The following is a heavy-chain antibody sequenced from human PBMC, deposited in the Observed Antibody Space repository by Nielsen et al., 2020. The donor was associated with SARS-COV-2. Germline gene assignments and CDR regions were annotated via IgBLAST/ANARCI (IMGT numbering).Heavy chain of an antibody. J-gene: IGHJ4*02. D-gene: IGHD6-19*01. CDR1: GFTFSSYW. CDR2: ISWNSGSI. V-gene: IGHV3-9*01. Sequence: GGSLRLSCAASGFTFSSYWMHWVRQAPGKGLEWVSGISWNSGSIGYADSVKGRFTISRDNAKNSLYLQMNSLRAEDTALYYCAKEGGSSGLTEPFDYWGQGTLVTVSS. CDR3: AKEGGSSGLTEPFDY.